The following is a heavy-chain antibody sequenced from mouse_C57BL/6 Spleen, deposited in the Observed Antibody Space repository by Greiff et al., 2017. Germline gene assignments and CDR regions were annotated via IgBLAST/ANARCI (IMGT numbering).Heavy chain of an antibody. V-gene: IGHV1-26*01. Sequence: VQLQQSGPELVKPGASVKISCKASGYTFTDYYMNWVKQSHGKSLEWIGDINPNNGGTSYNQKFKGKATLTVDKSSSTAYIELRSLTSEDSAVYYCAREGVDYWGQGTSVTVSS. CDR1: GYTFTDYY. CDR2: INPNNGGT. CDR3: AREGVDY. J-gene: IGHJ4*01.